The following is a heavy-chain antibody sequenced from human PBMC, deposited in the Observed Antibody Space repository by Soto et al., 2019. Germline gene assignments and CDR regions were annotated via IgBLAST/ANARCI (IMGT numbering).Heavy chain of an antibody. CDR3: AAAPRY. CDR2: IYYSGST. Sequence: TSETLCVTCSVSGGSISGYYWSWIRTTPEKGLEWIGYIYYSGSTNYNPSLKSRVTMLIDMSKNQFSLKLTSVSAADTAVYYCAAAPRYWGQGILVTVSS. D-gene: IGHD2-15*01. J-gene: IGHJ4*02. V-gene: IGHV4-59*01. CDR1: GGSISGYY.